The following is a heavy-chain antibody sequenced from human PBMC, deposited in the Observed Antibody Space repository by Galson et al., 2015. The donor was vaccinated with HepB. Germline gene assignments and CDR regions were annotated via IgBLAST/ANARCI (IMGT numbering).Heavy chain of an antibody. D-gene: IGHD3-16*01. CDR2: IFSNDEK. CDR1: GFSLSNARMG. V-gene: IGHV2-26*01. CDR3: ARIPYDYVWGSPYGMDV. Sequence: PALVKPTQTLTLTCTFSGFSLSNARMGVSWIRQPPGKALEWLAHIFSNDEKSYSTSLKSRLTISKDTSKSQVVLTMTNMDPVDTATYYCARIPYDYVWGSPYGMDVWGQGTTVTVSS. J-gene: IGHJ6*02.